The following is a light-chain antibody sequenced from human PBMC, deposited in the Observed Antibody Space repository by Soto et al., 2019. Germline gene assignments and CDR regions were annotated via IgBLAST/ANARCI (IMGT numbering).Light chain of an antibody. V-gene: IGLV2-14*03. J-gene: IGLJ2*01. CDR1: SSDVGGYNY. CDR3: SSYTSGSTRVV. CDR2: DVS. Sequence: QSALTQPASVSGSAGQSITISCTGTSSDVGGYNYVSWYQQHPGKAPKVMIYDVSKRPSGISNRFSGSKSGNTASLTISGLQIEDEAHYYCSSYTSGSTRVVFGGGTKLTVL.